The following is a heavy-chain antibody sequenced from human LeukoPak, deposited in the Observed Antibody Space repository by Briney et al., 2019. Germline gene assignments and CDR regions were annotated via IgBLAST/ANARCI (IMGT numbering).Heavy chain of an antibody. J-gene: IGHJ4*02. CDR3: ASDY. CDR1: GFTFNNAW. CDR2: IDRGVGST. V-gene: IGHV3-23*01. Sequence: PGGSLRLSCAASGFTFNNAWMSWVRQAPGKGLECVSAIDRGVGSTYYADSVKGRFTISRDNSKNTLYLQMNSLRAEDTAVYYCASDYWGQGTLVTVSS.